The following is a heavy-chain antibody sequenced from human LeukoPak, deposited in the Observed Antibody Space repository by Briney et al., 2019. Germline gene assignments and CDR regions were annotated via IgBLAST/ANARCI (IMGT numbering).Heavy chain of an antibody. V-gene: IGHV4-59*12. CDR2: IHYSGST. CDR1: GPSISHDY. Sequence: SETLSLTCTVSGPSISHDYWSWIRPTPGKGLEWFGFIHYSGSTNYNPSLRSRVTMSIDASKNQFSLKLSPVTAADTAVYYCARTVDYYDSNGFFLCYFDYWGQGTRVTVSS. CDR3: ARTVDYYDSNGFFLCYFDY. D-gene: IGHD3-22*01. J-gene: IGHJ4*02.